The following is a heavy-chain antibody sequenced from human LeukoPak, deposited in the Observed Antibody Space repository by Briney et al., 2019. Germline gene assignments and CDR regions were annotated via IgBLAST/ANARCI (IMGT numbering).Heavy chain of an antibody. V-gene: IGHV3-23*01. CDR2: ISGSGGST. CDR3: AKRTSRTGVGY. CDR1: RLTFSSYA. Sequence: PGGSLRLSCAASRLTFSSYAMSWVRQAPGKGLEWVSAISGSGGSTYYADSVKGRFTISRDNSKNTLYLQMNSLRAEDTAVYYCAKRTSRTGVGYWGQGTLVTVSS. D-gene: IGHD1-14*01. J-gene: IGHJ4*02.